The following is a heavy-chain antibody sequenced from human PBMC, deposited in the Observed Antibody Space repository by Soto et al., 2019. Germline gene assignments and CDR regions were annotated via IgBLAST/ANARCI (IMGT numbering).Heavy chain of an antibody. Sequence: QVQLQQWGAGLLKPSETLSLTCAVYGVPFSGYYLSWIRQSPGKGLEWIGEINHSGNTNYNPSLKSLVTMLVDTSKNQFSLSLSSVTAADTAVYYCANLIVFHSSYYHDYWGHGTLVTVSS. CDR3: ANLIVFHSSYYHDY. V-gene: IGHV4-34*01. D-gene: IGHD1-26*01. CDR1: GVPFSGYY. CDR2: INHSGNT. J-gene: IGHJ4*01.